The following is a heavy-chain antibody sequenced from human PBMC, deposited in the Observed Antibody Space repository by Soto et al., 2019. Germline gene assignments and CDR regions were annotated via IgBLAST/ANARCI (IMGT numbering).Heavy chain of an antibody. V-gene: IGHV4-61*01. J-gene: IGHJ6*02. Sequence: PSETLSLTCSVSRGSVSSATYYWNWMRQPPGKPLEWIGYIYYSGSTNYNPSLKSRVTISLDTSNDRFSLKLSSVTAADTAVYYCARGNIRAMVTRDGYYYYGMDVWGQGTTVTVSS. D-gene: IGHD5-18*01. CDR1: RGSVSSATYY. CDR2: IYYSGST. CDR3: ARGNIRAMVTRDGYYYYGMDV.